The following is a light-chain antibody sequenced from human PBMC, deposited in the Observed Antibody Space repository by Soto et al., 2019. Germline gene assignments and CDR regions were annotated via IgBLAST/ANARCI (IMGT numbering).Light chain of an antibody. CDR3: QQYENLPLT. CDR1: QDVGNF. CDR2: DAS. J-gene: IGKJ4*01. V-gene: IGKV1-33*01. Sequence: DIQMTQSPSSLSASVGDRVTITCQASQDVGNFLTWYQQKPGKAPKLLIYDASNLETGVPSRFSGSGSGTYFTFMISSLQPEDIATYYCQQYENLPLTFGGGTKVDIK.